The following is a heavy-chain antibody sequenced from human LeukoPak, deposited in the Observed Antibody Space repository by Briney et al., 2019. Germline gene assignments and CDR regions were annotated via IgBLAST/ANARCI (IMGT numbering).Heavy chain of an antibody. CDR1: GYTFTSYD. V-gene: IGHV1-8*01. D-gene: IGHD6-19*01. Sequence: ASVKVSCKASGYTFTSYDINWVRQATGQGLEWMGWMNPNSGNTGYAQKFQGRVTMTRNTSISTAYMELSSLRSEDTAVYYCARAASGSGWYGVCYYYYGMDVWGQGTTVTVSS. CDR3: ARAASGSGWYGVCYYYYGMDV. CDR2: MNPNSGNT. J-gene: IGHJ6*02.